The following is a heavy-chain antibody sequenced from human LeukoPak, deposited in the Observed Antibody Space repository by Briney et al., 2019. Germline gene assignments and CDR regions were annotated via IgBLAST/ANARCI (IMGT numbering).Heavy chain of an antibody. CDR2: ISSGGSSI. CDR3: ARGGWLRSGFDY. J-gene: IGHJ4*02. Sequence: TGGSLRLSCAASGFTFSTYSMNWVRQAPGKGLEWVSYISSGGSSIYYADSVKGRFTISRDNAKNSLYLQMNSLRAEDTAVYYCARGGWLRSGFDYWGQGTLVTVSS. D-gene: IGHD5-12*01. CDR1: GFTFSTYS. V-gene: IGHV3-48*04.